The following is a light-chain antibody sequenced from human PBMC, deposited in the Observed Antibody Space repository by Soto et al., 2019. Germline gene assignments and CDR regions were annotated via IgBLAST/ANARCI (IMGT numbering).Light chain of an antibody. CDR1: QSVSTSY. V-gene: IGKV3-20*01. J-gene: IGKJ1*01. CDR2: GAS. Sequence: EIVMTQSPDTLSLSPGDTATLSCRSSQSVSTSYLAWYQQKPGQAPRLLIYGASSRATGIQDRFSGSGSGTDFTLTISSLQPEDVATYYCQQYNSAPRTCGKGTQVAIK. CDR3: QQYNSAPRT.